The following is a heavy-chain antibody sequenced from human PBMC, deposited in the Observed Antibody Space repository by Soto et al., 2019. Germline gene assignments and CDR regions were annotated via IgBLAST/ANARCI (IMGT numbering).Heavy chain of an antibody. CDR3: AKDISLRWELTGNTNDY. Sequence: GGSLRLSCAASGFTFDDYAMHWVRQAPGKGLEWVSGISWNSGSIGYADSVKGRFTISRDNAKNSLYLQMNSLRAEDTALYYCAKDISLRWELTGNTNDYWGQGTLVTVSS. D-gene: IGHD1-26*01. J-gene: IGHJ4*02. V-gene: IGHV3-9*01. CDR1: GFTFDDYA. CDR2: ISWNSGSI.